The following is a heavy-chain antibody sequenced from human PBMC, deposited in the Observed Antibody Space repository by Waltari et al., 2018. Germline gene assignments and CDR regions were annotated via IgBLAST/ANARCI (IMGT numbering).Heavy chain of an antibody. V-gene: IGHV3-30*02. D-gene: IGHD1-26*01. CDR3: AKRSGGSFYYFDY. CDR1: GFTFSSYG. CDR2: IRYDGSNK. Sequence: QVQLVESGGGVVQPGGSLRLSCAASGFTFSSYGMHWVRQAPGKGLEWVALIRYDGSNKYYADSVKGRFTISRDNSKNTLYLQMNSLRAEDTAVYYCAKRSGGSFYYFDYWGQGTLVTVSS. J-gene: IGHJ4*02.